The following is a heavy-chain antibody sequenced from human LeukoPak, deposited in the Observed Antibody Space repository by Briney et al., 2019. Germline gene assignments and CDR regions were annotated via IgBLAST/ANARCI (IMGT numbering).Heavy chain of an antibody. CDR3: SYGANFYFDV. J-gene: IGHJ2*01. V-gene: IGHV3-15*07. CDR2: IKRKTEGGTT. Sequence: PGGSLRLSCAVSGLTFSNAWMNWVRQAPGKGLEWVGRIKRKTEGGTTDFAAPVKGRFTISRDDSENTLYLQMNSLKIEDTAVYYCSYGANFYFDVWGRGTLVTVAS. D-gene: IGHD4/OR15-4a*01. CDR1: GLTFSNAW.